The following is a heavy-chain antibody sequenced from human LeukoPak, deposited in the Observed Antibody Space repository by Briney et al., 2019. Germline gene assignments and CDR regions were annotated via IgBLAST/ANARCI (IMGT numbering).Heavy chain of an antibody. V-gene: IGHV3-49*04. J-gene: IGHJ1*01. D-gene: IGHD2-2*01. CDR1: GFTFGDYA. CDR2: IRSKAYGGTT. CDR3: SPQGYCSSTSCYPAEYFQH. Sequence: GGSLRLSCTASGFTFGDYAMSWVCQAPGKGLEWVGFIRSKAYGGTTEYAASVKGRFTISRDDSKSIAYLQMNSLKTEDTAVYYCSPQGYCSSTSCYPAEYFQHWGQGTLVTVSS.